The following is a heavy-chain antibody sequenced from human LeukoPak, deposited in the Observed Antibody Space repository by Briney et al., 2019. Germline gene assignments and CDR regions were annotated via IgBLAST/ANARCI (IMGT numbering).Heavy chain of an antibody. CDR1: GASISSYY. D-gene: IGHD6-19*01. Sequence: SETLSLTCAASGASISSYYWSWIRLPPGKGLEWIGYISNSGTTNYNPSLKSRVTISVDTSKNEFSLKLTSVTAADTAVYYCARVNSNGYEYYYGMDVWGQGTTVTVSS. CDR3: ARVNSNGYEYYYGMDV. CDR2: ISNSGTT. J-gene: IGHJ6*02. V-gene: IGHV4-59*01.